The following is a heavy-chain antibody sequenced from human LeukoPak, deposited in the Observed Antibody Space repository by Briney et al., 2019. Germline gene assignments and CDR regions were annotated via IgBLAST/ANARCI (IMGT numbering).Heavy chain of an antibody. D-gene: IGHD6-13*01. CDR2: VNSDGSTT. V-gene: IGHV3-74*01. J-gene: IGHJ4*02. CDR3: ARGYYSSSRIDN. Sequence: GGSLRLSCAASGFPFSNYWMHWVRQAPGKVLVWVSRVNSDGSTTNYADSVKGRFTISRDNAENTLYMRMNSLRPEDTAVYYCARGYYSSSRIDNWGQGTLVTVSS. CDR1: GFPFSNYW.